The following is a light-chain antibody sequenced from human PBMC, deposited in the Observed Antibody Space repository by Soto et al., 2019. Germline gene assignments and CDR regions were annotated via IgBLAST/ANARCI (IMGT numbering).Light chain of an antibody. J-gene: IGKJ4*01. CDR1: QSVSSN. Sequence: EIVMTQSPGTLSVSPGERATLSCRASQSVSSNLAWYQQKPGQAPRLHIYGASTRATGNPARFSGSGSGTVFTLTFSSLQSEDVAVYYCQQYNNWPLTFGGGIKVEIK. CDR2: GAS. V-gene: IGKV3-15*01. CDR3: QQYNNWPLT.